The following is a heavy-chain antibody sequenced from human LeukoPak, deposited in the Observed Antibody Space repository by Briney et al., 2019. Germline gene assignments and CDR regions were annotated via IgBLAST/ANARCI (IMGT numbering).Heavy chain of an antibody. D-gene: IGHD2-2*02. CDR2: IKSKTDGGTT. V-gene: IGHV3-15*01. J-gene: IGHJ6*03. CDR1: GFKFYAFW. CDR3: AIVSDCSGTTCYTAYSYYYYMDV. Sequence: PGGSLRLSCAASGFKFYAFWMSWVRQTPGKGLDWVGLIKSKTDGGTTDYSAPVKGRFTISRDDSQNTLFLQMDSLTTEDTATYYCAIVSDCSGTTCYTAYSYYYYMDVWGRGTTVTVSS.